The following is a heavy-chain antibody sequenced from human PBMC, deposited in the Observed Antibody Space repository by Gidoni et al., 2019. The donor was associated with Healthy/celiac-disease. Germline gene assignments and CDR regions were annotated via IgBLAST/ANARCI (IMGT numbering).Heavy chain of an antibody. D-gene: IGHD2-15*01. CDR2: IIPILGIA. Sequence: QVQLVQSGAEVKKPGSSVKVSCKASGGTFSSYTITWVRQAPGQGLEWMGRIIPILGIANYAQKFQGRVTITADKSTSTAYMELSSLRSEDTAVYYCASDPIVGGSWYFDYWGQGTLVTVSS. V-gene: IGHV1-69*02. J-gene: IGHJ4*02. CDR3: ASDPIVGGSWYFDY. CDR1: GGTFSSYT.